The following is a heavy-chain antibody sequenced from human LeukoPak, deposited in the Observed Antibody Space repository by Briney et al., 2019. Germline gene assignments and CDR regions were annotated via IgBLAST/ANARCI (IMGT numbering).Heavy chain of an antibody. CDR1: GFTFSIYA. J-gene: IGHJ4*02. CDR2: ITGGGGGT. V-gene: IGHV3-23*01. Sequence: GGSLRLSCAASGFTFSIYAMSWVRQAPGKGLEWVSVITGGGGGTYYADSVKGRFTISRDNSKNTLYLQMNSLRAEDTAVYYCAKDNKEYSYDYWGQGTLVTVSS. D-gene: IGHD5-18*01. CDR3: AKDNKEYSYDY.